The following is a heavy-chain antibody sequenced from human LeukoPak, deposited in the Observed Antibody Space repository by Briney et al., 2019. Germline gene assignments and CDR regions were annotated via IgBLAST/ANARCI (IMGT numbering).Heavy chain of an antibody. CDR2: INHSGST. J-gene: IGHJ4*02. D-gene: IGHD6-13*01. V-gene: IGHV4-34*01. CDR3: ARRGWVFSDGVPSYYFDY. Sequence: KPSETLSLTCAVYGGSFSGYYWSWIRRPPGKGLEWIGEINHSGSTNYNPSLKSRVTISVDTSKNLFSLKLSSVTAADTAVYYCARRGWVFSDGVPSYYFDYWGQGTLVTVSS. CDR1: GGSFSGYY.